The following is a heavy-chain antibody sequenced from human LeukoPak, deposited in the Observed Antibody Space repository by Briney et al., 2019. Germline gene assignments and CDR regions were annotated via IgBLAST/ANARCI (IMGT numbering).Heavy chain of an antibody. CDR3: AKEERRALYYFDY. D-gene: IGHD5-24*01. CDR1: GFTFSSYA. V-gene: IGHV3-30-3*01. J-gene: IGHJ4*02. Sequence: GGSLRLSCAASGFTFSSYAMHWVRQAPGKGLEWVAVISYDGSNKYYADSVKGRFTISRDNSKNTLYLQMNSLRAEDTAVYYCAKEERRALYYFDYWGQGTLVTVSS. CDR2: ISYDGSNK.